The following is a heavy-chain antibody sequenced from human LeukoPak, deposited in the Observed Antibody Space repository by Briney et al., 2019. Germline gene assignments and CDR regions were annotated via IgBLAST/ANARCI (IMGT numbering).Heavy chain of an antibody. CDR2: ISYDGSNK. V-gene: IGHV3-30-3*01. J-gene: IGHJ4*02. Sequence: GRSLRLSCAASGFTFSSYAMHWVRQAPGKGLEWVAVISYDGSNKYYADSVKGRFTISRDNSKNTLYLQMNSLRAEDTAVYYCAKDLAVAGYWGQGTLVTVSS. D-gene: IGHD6-19*01. CDR1: GFTFSSYA. CDR3: AKDLAVAGY.